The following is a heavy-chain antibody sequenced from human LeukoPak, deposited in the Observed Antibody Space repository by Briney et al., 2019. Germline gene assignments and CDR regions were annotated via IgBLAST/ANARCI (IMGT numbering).Heavy chain of an antibody. J-gene: IGHJ3*02. Sequence: GGSLRLSCAASGFTFSSYAMHWVRQAPGKGLEYVSAISSNGGSTYYANSVKGRFTISRDNAKNSLYLQMNSLRAEDTALYYCARAISSGWYFDAFDIWGQGTMVTVSS. CDR3: ARAISSGWYFDAFDI. D-gene: IGHD6-19*01. CDR2: ISSNGGST. CDR1: GFTFSSYA. V-gene: IGHV3-64*01.